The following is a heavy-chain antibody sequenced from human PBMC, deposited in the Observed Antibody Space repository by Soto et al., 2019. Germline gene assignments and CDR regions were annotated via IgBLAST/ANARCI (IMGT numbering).Heavy chain of an antibody. CDR3: ARQAYIVAT. D-gene: IGHD5-12*01. J-gene: IGHJ5*02. CDR2: IYYSGST. V-gene: IGHV4-39*01. Sequence: QLQLQESGPGLVKPSETLSLTCTVSGGSISSSSYYWGWIRQPPGKGLEWIGSIYYSGSTYYNPTLXPRXTXSVDTSKNQFSLKLSSVAAADTAVYYCARQAYIVATWGQGTLVTVSS. CDR1: GGSISSSSYY.